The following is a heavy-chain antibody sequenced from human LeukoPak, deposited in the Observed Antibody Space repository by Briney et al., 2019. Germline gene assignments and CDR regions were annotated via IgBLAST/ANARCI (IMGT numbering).Heavy chain of an antibody. J-gene: IGHJ4*02. CDR3: ARAPVTMIVVAGYYFDY. CDR2: INAGNGNT. Sequence: ASVKVSCRASGYTFTSYAMHCVRQAPGQRLEWMGWINAGNGNTKYSQKFQGRVTITRDTSASTAYMELSSLRSEDTAVYYCARAPVTMIVVAGYYFDYWGQGTLVTVSS. V-gene: IGHV1-3*01. D-gene: IGHD3-22*01. CDR1: GYTFTSYA.